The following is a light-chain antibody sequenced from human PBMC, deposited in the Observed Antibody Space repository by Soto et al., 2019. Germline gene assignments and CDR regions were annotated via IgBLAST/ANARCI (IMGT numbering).Light chain of an antibody. CDR3: CSYAGNSTFYV. Sequence: QSVLTQPASVSGSPGQSITISCTGTSSDVGSYNLVSWYQQHPGKAPKLMIYQVSKRPSGVSNRFAGSKSGNTASLTISGLQAEDYDDYSGCSYAGNSTFYVFGTRT. V-gene: IGLV2-23*02. CDR2: QVS. CDR1: SSDVGSYNL. J-gene: IGLJ1*01.